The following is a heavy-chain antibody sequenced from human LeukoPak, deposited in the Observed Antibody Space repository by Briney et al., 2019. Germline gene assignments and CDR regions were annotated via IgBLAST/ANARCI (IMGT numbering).Heavy chain of an antibody. V-gene: IGHV4-34*01. CDR2: SNHSGST. Sequence: SETLSLTCAVYGRSFSGYHWSWIRQPPGKGLEWIGESNHSGSTNYNPSLKSRVTISVDTSKNRFSLKRSSVTAADTAVYYCARATARSYHYYYYGMDVWGKGTTVTVSS. CDR3: ARATARSYHYYYYGMDV. J-gene: IGHJ6*04. CDR1: GRSFSGYH.